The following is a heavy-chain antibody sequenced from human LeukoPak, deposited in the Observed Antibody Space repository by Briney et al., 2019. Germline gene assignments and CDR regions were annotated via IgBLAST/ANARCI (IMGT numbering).Heavy chain of an antibody. V-gene: IGHV1-2*02. CDR3: ARAFSSSWYGPGDC. CDR1: GYTFTGYY. CDR2: INPNSGGT. J-gene: IGHJ4*02. Sequence: ASVKVSCTASGYTFTGYYIHWVRQAPGQGLEWMGWINPNSGGTNYAQNFQGRVTMTRDTSISTAYMELSRLRSDDTAVYYCARAFSSSWYGPGDCWGQGTLVTVSS. D-gene: IGHD6-13*01.